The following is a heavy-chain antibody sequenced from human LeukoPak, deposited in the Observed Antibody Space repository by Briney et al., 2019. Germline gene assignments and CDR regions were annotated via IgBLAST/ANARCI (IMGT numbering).Heavy chain of an antibody. J-gene: IGHJ4*02. Sequence: GGSLRLPCAASGFTFSSYGMSWVRQAPGKGLEWVSAISGSGGSTYYADSVKGRFTISRDNSKNTLYLQMNSLRAEDTAVYYCAKRIQSAMAMGYWGQGTLVTVSS. CDR1: GFTFSSYG. CDR3: AKRIQSAMAMGY. V-gene: IGHV3-23*01. D-gene: IGHD5-18*01. CDR2: ISGSGGST.